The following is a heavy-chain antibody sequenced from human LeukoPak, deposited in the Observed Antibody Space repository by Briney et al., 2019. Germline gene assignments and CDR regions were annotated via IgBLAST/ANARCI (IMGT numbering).Heavy chain of an antibody. Sequence: PSETLSLTCTVAGGSISSYMWTWIRQTPEKGLEWMGHVYDGGVTDYNPALKSRVTISLDRSKDHFSLQVRAVTAADTAIYYCARGQTVRSYEFWGQGTLVTVSS. CDR2: VYDGGVT. D-gene: IGHD3-22*01. CDR3: ARGQTVRSYEF. CDR1: GGSISSYM. J-gene: IGHJ4*02. V-gene: IGHV4-59*01.